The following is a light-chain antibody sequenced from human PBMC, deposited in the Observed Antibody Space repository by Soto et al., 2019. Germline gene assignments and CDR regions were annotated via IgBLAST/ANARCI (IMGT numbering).Light chain of an antibody. CDR3: EQYGSSHWT. J-gene: IGKJ1*01. V-gene: IGKV3-20*01. CDR1: QTIRSNY. Sequence: ETVLTQSPGTLSLSPGERATLSCRASQTIRSNYLAWYRQTPGQAPRLLIYGASNRATGIADRFSGSGSWTDFTLITSGLEPEDFALYYCEQYGSSHWTFGQGTKVEIK. CDR2: GAS.